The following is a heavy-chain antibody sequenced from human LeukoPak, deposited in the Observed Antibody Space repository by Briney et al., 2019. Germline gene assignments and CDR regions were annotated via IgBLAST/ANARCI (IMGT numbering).Heavy chain of an antibody. CDR3: ARGGTTVVTLGGNYYYGMDV. J-gene: IGHJ6*02. Sequence: PGRSLRLSCAASGFTFSSYAMHWVRQAPGKGLEWVAVISYDGSNKYYADSVKGRFTISRDNSKNTLYLQMNSLRAEDTAVYYCARGGTTVVTLGGNYYYGMDVWGQGTTVTVSS. CDR1: GFTFSSYA. CDR2: ISYDGSNK. D-gene: IGHD4-23*01. V-gene: IGHV3-30-3*01.